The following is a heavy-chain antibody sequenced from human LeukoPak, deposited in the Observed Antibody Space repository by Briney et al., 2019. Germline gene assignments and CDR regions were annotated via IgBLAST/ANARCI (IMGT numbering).Heavy chain of an antibody. J-gene: IGHJ5*02. CDR1: GITFGNNW. CDR3: ARDVPHNWFDT. V-gene: IGHV3-74*01. CDR2: INSDGGGA. Sequence: GSLRLSCAASGITFGNNWMHWVRQGPGKGLVWISRINSDGGGAIYADSVKGRFTVSRDNAKNTLYLQMNSLRAEDTAVYYCARDVPHNWFDTWGQGTLVTVSS.